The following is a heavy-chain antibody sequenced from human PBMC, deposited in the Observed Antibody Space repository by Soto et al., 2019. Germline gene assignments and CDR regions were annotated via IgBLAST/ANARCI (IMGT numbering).Heavy chain of an antibody. J-gene: IGHJ4*02. D-gene: IGHD6-19*01. CDR3: ASSNGWLDY. Sequence: SETLSLTCTVSGDSIRSYYWTWIRQTPGKGLEWIGYIHYSGSTDYNPSLKSRVTMSVDTSKNQFSLKLSSVTAADTAVYYCASSNGWLDYWGQGTLVTVSS. V-gene: IGHV4-59*01. CDR2: IHYSGST. CDR1: GDSIRSYY.